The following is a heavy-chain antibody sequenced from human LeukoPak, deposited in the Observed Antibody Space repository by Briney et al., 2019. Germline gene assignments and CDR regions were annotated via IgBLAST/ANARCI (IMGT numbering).Heavy chain of an antibody. D-gene: IGHD2-21*02. CDR3: ARDSRAYCGGDCYSYYYYYGMDV. Sequence: ASVKVSCKASGYTFTSYYMHWVRQAPGQGLEWMGIINPSGGSTSYAQKFQGRVTMIRDTSTSTVYMELSSLRSEDTAVYYCARDSRAYCGGDCYSYYYYYGMDVWGQGTTVTVSS. CDR1: GYTFTSYY. J-gene: IGHJ6*02. CDR2: INPSGGST. V-gene: IGHV1-46*01.